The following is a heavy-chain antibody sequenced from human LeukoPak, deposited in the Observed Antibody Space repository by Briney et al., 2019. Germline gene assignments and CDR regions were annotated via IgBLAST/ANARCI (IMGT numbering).Heavy chain of an antibody. CDR1: GYTFTNYD. D-gene: IGHD6-19*01. J-gene: IGHJ5*02. Sequence: ASVKVSCKASGYTFTNYDITWVRQAPGQGLEWMGWISAYSGNTNYAQKLQGRVTMTTDTSTSTAYMELRSLKSDDSAVYYCARGRAGIDRWGQGTLVTVSS. V-gene: IGHV1-18*01. CDR3: ARGRAGIDR. CDR2: ISAYSGNT.